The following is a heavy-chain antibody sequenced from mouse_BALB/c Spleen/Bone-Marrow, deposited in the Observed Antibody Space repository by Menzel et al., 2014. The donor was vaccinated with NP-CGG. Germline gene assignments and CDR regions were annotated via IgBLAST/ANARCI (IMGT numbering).Heavy chain of an antibody. D-gene: IGHD4-1*01. V-gene: IGHV1-4*02. Sequence: QVHVKQSGAELARPGASVKMSCKASGYTFTSYTIQWVKQRPGQGLEWIGYINPSSGYTDYNQKFKDKTTLTADKSSNTAYMQLTSVTSEDSAVYSCAREARTGAWFTYWGQGTLVTVSA. CDR1: GYTFTSYT. CDR3: AREARTGAWFTY. J-gene: IGHJ3*01. CDR2: INPSSGYT.